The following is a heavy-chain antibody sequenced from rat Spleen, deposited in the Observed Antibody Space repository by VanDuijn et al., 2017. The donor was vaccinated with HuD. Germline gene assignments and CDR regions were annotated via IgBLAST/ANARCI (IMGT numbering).Heavy chain of an antibody. CDR2: ISSGGST. CDR1: GFSLTSNG. V-gene: IGHV2S12*01. Sequence: QVQLKESGPGLVQPSQTLSLTCTVSGFSLTSNGVSWVRQPPGKGLEWIAAISSGGSTYYNSALKSRLSISRDTSKSQVFLKMNSLQTEDTAIYFCTRSAPSFDYWGQGTLVTVSS. J-gene: IGHJ3*01. CDR3: TRSAPSFDY.